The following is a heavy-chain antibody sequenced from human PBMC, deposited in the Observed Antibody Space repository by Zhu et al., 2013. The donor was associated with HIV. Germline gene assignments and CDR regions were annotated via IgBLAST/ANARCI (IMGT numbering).Heavy chain of an antibody. D-gene: IGHD2-15*01. CDR2: IIPIFGTA. Sequence: QVQLVQSGAEVKKPGSSVKVSCKASGGTFSSYAISWVRQAPGQGLEWMGGIIPIFGTANYAQKFQGRVTITADESTSTAYMELSSLRSEDTAVYYCARGAQPGCSGGSCYSGVENWGQGPWSPSPQ. V-gene: IGHV1-69*01. J-gene: IGHJ1*01. CDR3: ARGAQPGCSGGSCYSGVEN. CDR1: GGTFSSYA.